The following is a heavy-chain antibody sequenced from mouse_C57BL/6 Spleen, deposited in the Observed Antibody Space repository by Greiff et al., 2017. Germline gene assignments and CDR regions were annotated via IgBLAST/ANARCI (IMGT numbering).Heavy chain of an antibody. CDR1: GYTFTSYT. J-gene: IGHJ4*01. Sequence: VQLQQSGAELARPGASVKMSCKASGYTFTSYTMHWVKQRPGQGLEWIGYINPSSGYTKYNQKFKDKATLTADKSSSTAYMQLSSLTSEDSAVYYCARWDDGYLFYAMDYWGQGTSVTVSS. D-gene: IGHD2-3*01. CDR3: ARWDDGYLFYAMDY. V-gene: IGHV1-4*01. CDR2: INPSSGYT.